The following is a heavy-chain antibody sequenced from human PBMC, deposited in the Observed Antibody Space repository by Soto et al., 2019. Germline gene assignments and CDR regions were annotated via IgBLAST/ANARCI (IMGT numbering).Heavy chain of an antibody. D-gene: IGHD1-26*01. CDR1: GGSFSGYY. CDR2: INHSGST. J-gene: IGHJ4*02. V-gene: IGHV4-34*01. CDR3: ASTTNRNFAY. Sequence: SETLSLTCAVYGGSFSGYYWSWIRQPPGKGLEWIGEINHSGSTNYNPSLKSRVTISVDTSKNQFSLKLSSVTAADTAVYYCASTTNRNFAYWGQGTLVTVSS.